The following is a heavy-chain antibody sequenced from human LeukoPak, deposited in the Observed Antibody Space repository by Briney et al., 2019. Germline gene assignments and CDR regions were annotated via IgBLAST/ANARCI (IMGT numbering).Heavy chain of an antibody. CDR1: GGSISSYY. CDR3: ARDRGSSWYGGIDY. V-gene: IGHV4-59*01. Sequence: SETLSLTCTVSGGSISSYYWSWIRQPPGKGLEWIGYIYYSGSTNYNPSLKSRVTISVDTSKNQFSLKLSSVTAADTAVYYCARDRGSSWYGGIDYWGQGTLVTVSS. J-gene: IGHJ4*02. D-gene: IGHD6-13*01. CDR2: IYYSGST.